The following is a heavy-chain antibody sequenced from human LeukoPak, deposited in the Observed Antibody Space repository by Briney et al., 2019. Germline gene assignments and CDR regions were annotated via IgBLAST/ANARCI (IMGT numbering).Heavy chain of an antibody. J-gene: IGHJ4*02. Sequence: GGSLRLSCAASGFAFSSYEMTWVRQAPGKGLEWISYITSSGSAIYYADSVKGRFTISRDNAKNSLYLQMNSLRAEDTAVYYCARDYNFDYWGQGTLVTVSS. CDR1: GFAFSSYE. CDR2: ITSSGSAI. V-gene: IGHV3-48*03. CDR3: ARDYNFDY.